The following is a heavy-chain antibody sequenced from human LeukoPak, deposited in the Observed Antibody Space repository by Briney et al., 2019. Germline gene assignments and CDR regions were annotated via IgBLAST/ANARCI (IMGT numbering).Heavy chain of an antibody. CDR1: GYGFTSYW. CDR3: ARYYYDSSSYYYVPYYFDY. D-gene: IGHD3-22*01. CDR2: IYPGDSDT. J-gene: IGHJ4*02. V-gene: IGHV5-51*01. Sequence: GGALKISFQGSGYGFTSYWIGWVRPMPGKGLEGMGIIYPGDSDTRYSPSFQAQVTISADKSISTAYLQWSSLKASDTAMYYCARYYYDSSSYYYVPYYFDYWGQGTLVTVSS.